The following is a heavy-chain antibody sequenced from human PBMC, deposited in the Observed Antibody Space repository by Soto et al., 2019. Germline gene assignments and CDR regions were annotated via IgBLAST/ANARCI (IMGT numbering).Heavy chain of an antibody. D-gene: IGHD5-18*01. J-gene: IGHJ3*02. CDR1: GGSFSGYY. Sequence: QVQLQQWGAGLLKPSETLSLTCAVYGGSFSGYYWSWIRQPPGKGLEWIGEINHSGSTNYNPSLKSRVTISVDTSKNQFSLKLSSVTAADTAVYYCARWLRTEDAFDIWGQGTMVTVSS. V-gene: IGHV4-34*01. CDR2: INHSGST. CDR3: ARWLRTEDAFDI.